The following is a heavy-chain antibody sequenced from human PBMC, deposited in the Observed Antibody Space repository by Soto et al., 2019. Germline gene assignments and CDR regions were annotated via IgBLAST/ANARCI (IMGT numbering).Heavy chain of an antibody. CDR1: GYTFTSYG. Sequence: ASVKVSCKASGYTFTSYGISWVRQAPGQGLEWMGWISAYNGNTNYAQKLQGRVTMTTDTSTSTAYMGLRSLRSDDTAVYYCARAGQYCTNGVCYTHYFDYWGQGTLVTVSS. V-gene: IGHV1-18*04. CDR2: ISAYNGNT. CDR3: ARAGQYCTNGVCYTHYFDY. J-gene: IGHJ4*02. D-gene: IGHD2-8*01.